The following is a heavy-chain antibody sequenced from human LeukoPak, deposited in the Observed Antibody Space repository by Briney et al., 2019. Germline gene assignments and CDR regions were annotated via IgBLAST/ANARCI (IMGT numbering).Heavy chain of an antibody. CDR2: ISGSGGST. V-gene: IGHV3-23*01. CDR1: GFTFRNSM. J-gene: IGHJ6*02. D-gene: IGHD4-17*01. Sequence: GGSLRLSCAASGFTFRNSMISWVRQPPGQGLKWVTAISGSGGSTDYADSVKGRFSISRDNSKNTVYLQMNSLRAEDTAIYFCAKGLLRGLDVWGQGTTVTVSS. CDR3: AKGLLRGLDV.